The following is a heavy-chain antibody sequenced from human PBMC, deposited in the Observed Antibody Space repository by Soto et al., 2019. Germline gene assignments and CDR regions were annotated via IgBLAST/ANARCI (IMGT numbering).Heavy chain of an antibody. CDR2: IYHSGST. D-gene: IGHD3-16*01. Sequence: PSETLSLTCAVSGGSISSGGYSWNWIRQPPGKGLEWIGYIYHSGSTYYNPSLKSRVTISVDTSKNQFSLKLSSVTAADTAVYYCARRYGGNFDYWGQGTLVTVSS. CDR1: GGSISSGGYS. V-gene: IGHV4-30-2*02. J-gene: IGHJ4*02. CDR3: ARRYGGNFDY.